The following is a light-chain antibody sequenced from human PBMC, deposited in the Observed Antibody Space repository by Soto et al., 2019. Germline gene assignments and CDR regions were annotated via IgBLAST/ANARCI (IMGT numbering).Light chain of an antibody. CDR3: QQRSNWPPRIT. CDR1: QSVSSY. V-gene: IGKV3-11*01. Sequence: EIVLTQSPATLSLSPGERATLSRRASQSVSSYLAWYQQKPGQAPRLLIYDASTRATGIPARFSGSGSGTDFTLTISSLEPEDFAVYYCQQRSNWPPRITFGQGTRLEIK. CDR2: DAS. J-gene: IGKJ5*01.